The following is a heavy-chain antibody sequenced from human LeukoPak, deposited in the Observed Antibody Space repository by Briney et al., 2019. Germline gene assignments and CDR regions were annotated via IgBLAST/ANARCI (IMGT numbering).Heavy chain of an antibody. CDR2: ISCSSCYI. Sequence: GGSVRLSCPSSVWTFSSYSMNWVRQAPCKGLEGVSSISCSSCYIYYADSVKGRFTISRDNAKNSLYLKMNSLRAEDTAVYYCATDANLITMIVVGTELDYWGQGTLVTVSS. CDR3: ATDANLITMIVVGTELDY. J-gene: IGHJ4*02. V-gene: IGHV3-21*01. D-gene: IGHD3-22*01. CDR1: VWTFSSYS.